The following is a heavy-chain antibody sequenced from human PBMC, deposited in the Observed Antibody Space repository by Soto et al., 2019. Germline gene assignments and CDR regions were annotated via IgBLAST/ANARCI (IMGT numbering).Heavy chain of an antibody. Sequence: QLQLQESGPGLVKPSETLSLTCTVSGGSISSSSYYWGWIRQPPGKGLEWIGSIYYSGSTYYNPSLKSRVTISVDTSKNQFSLKLSSVTAADTAVYYCARWEWLVNFDYWGQGTLVTVSS. CDR2: IYYSGST. CDR3: ARWEWLVNFDY. V-gene: IGHV4-39*01. J-gene: IGHJ4*02. CDR1: GGSISSSSYY. D-gene: IGHD6-19*01.